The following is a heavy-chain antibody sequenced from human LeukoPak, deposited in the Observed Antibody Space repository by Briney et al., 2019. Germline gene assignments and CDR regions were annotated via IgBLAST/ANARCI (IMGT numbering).Heavy chain of an antibody. Sequence: QTGGSLRLSCTVSGLNFGTYTMNWIRQAPGKGLEWVAAISFDGSDRFYADSVKGRFTVSRDNSKNTLFLEMESLRADDSAIYFCARSLIRPYFDYWGQGTLLTVSS. CDR3: ARSLIRPYFDY. D-gene: IGHD6-6*01. CDR1: GLNFGTYT. CDR2: ISFDGSDR. J-gene: IGHJ4*02. V-gene: IGHV3-30*04.